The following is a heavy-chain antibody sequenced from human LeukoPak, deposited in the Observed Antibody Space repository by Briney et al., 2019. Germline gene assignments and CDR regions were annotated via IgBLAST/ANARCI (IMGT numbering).Heavy chain of an antibody. CDR1: GDTFTSYG. Sequence: GASLRVSCKASGDTFTSYGISGGRQGPGQGGEWRGWIKPNTGGTNYAQNFQGRVTMTRDTSIYTAYMGLSSLTSDDTAVYFCARHHPGYDLTGYYLGYWGQGPLVTVSS. D-gene: IGHD3-9*01. J-gene: IGHJ4*02. CDR2: IKPNTGGT. V-gene: IGHV1-2*02. CDR3: ARHHPGYDLTGYYLGY.